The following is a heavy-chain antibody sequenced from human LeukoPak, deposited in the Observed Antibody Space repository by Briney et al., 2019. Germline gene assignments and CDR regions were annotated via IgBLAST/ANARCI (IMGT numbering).Heavy chain of an antibody. CDR2: IWYDGSYK. Sequence: GGSLRLSCAASGFTFNSYGMHWVRQAPGKGLEWVAVIWYDGSYKYYADSVKGRFTISRDNSKNTLYLQMNSLRAEDTAVYYCARDAYSGGSCYAYWGQGTLVIVSS. CDR3: ARDAYSGGSCYAY. D-gene: IGHD2-15*01. J-gene: IGHJ4*02. CDR1: GFTFNSYG. V-gene: IGHV3-33*01.